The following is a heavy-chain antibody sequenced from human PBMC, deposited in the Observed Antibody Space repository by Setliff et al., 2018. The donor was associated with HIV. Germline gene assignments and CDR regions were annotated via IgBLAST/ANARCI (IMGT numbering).Heavy chain of an antibody. V-gene: IGHV1-2*02. J-gene: IGHJ4*02. CDR2: IYPNTGGT. Sequence: ASVKVSCKASGYTFTEYYIHWVRQAPGQGLEWMGRIYPNTGGTNYAQKFQGRVTMTRDTSISTAYMELSRLRSDDTALYYCARDRGRYGDYRDFDYWGQGALVTVSS. CDR3: ARDRGRYGDYRDFDY. D-gene: IGHD4-17*01. CDR1: GYTFTEYY.